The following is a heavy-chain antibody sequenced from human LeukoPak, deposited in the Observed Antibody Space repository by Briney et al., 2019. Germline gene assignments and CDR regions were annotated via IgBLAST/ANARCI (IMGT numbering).Heavy chain of an antibody. CDR1: GFTFNSYP. Sequence: PGGSLRLSCSASGFTFNSYPVHWVRQAPGKGLEYVSGISRNGGSTYYADSVKGRFTISRDNSKNTLYLQMNSLRAEDTAVYFCAKYGLAGSGRFHDASDIWGQGTMVTVSS. CDR3: AKYGLAGSGRFHDASDI. J-gene: IGHJ3*02. D-gene: IGHD3-10*01. V-gene: IGHV3-64*04. CDR2: ISRNGGST.